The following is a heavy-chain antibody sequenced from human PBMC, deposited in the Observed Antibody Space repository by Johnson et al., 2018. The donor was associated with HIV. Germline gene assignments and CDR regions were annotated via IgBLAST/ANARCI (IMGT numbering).Heavy chain of an antibody. D-gene: IGHD5-24*01. CDR3: AGDGPWLQSQRVAFDI. J-gene: IGHJ3*02. Sequence: QVQLVESGGCVVQPGRSLRLSCAASGFIFSSYAMHWVRQAPGKGLEWVAVISYDGSNKYYADSVKGRFTISRDNSKNTLYVQMNSLRAEDTAVSYLAGDGPWLQSQRVAFDIWGQGTMVTVAS. CDR1: GFIFSSYA. V-gene: IGHV3-30-3*01. CDR2: ISYDGSNK.